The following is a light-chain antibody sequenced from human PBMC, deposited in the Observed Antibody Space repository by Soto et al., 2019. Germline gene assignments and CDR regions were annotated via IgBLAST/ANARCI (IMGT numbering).Light chain of an antibody. CDR3: QQYGSSPRT. Sequence: EIVMTQSPATLSVSPGERVTLSCRASQSVSVDLAWYQQRPGQAPRLLIYGASTRATGIPVRFSGSGSGTEFSLTISSLQSEDFAFYYCQQYGSSPRTFGQGTKVDIK. CDR1: QSVSVD. CDR2: GAS. J-gene: IGKJ1*01. V-gene: IGKV3-15*01.